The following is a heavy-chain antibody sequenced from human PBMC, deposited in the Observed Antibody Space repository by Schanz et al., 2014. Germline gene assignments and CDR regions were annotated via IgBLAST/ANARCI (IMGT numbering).Heavy chain of an antibody. Sequence: DVQLLESGGGLVQPGGSLRLSCAASGFTFNSYAMTWVRQAPGQGLEWVSSISHSGGSKYYADSVKGRFTISRDNSENTLYLQMNSLSADDTAVFYCAKGMGYCSRGACYDYYYYGLDVWGQGTTVTVSS. CDR2: ISHSGGSK. V-gene: IGHV3-23*01. D-gene: IGHD2-15*01. J-gene: IGHJ6*02. CDR3: AKGMGYCSRGACYDYYYYGLDV. CDR1: GFTFNSYA.